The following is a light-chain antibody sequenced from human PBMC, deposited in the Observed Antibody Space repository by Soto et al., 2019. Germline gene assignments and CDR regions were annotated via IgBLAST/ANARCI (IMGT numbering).Light chain of an antibody. CDR1: SSDVGAYNY. CDR3: SSYTSRNSWV. V-gene: IGLV2-14*01. CDR2: EVT. J-gene: IGLJ3*02. Sequence: QSALTQPASVSGSPGQSITLSCTGTSSDVGAYNYVSWYQQHPGKAPKLMIYEVTNRPSGVSTRFSGSKSGNTASLTISGLQAEDEAAYYCSSYTSRNSWVFGGGTQLTVL.